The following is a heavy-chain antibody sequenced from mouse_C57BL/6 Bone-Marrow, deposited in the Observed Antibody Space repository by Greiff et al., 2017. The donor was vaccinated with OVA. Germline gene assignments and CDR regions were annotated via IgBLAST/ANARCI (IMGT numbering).Heavy chain of an antibody. V-gene: IGHV1-80*01. CDR3: VPLLLRGGDY. D-gene: IGHD1-1*01. Sequence: VKLMESGAELVKPGASVKISCKASGYAFSSYWMNWVKQRPGKGLEWIGQIYPGDGDTNYNGKFKGKATLTADKSSSTAYMQLSSLTSEDSAVYFCVPLLLRGGDYWGQGTTLTVSS. J-gene: IGHJ2*01. CDR2: IYPGDGDT. CDR1: GYAFSSYW.